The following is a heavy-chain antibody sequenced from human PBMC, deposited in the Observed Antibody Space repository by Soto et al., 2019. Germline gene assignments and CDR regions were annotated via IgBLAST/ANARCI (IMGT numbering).Heavy chain of an antibody. D-gene: IGHD5-18*01. J-gene: IGHJ3*01. CDR1: GGSIGSGNDY. Sequence: QVLLQQSGPGLVRPSQTLSLTCAVSGGSIGSGNDYWSWIRQSPGKGLEWIGYIFYLGATNYNPSLQSRVSISGDMSQNQFSLTLDSVTAADTAVYYCARAQPRNGYGQSSDVWGQGTVVTVSS. CDR3: ARAQPRNGYGQSSDV. CDR2: IFYLGAT. V-gene: IGHV4-30-4*01.